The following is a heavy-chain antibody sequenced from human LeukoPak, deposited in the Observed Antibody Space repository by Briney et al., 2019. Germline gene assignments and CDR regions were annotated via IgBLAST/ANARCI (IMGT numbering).Heavy chain of an antibody. CDR3: AKDRGGSYPNWFDP. V-gene: IGHV3-23*01. CDR2: ICGSGCGGTT. D-gene: IGHD1-26*01. CDR1: GFTFSIYG. Sequence: GGSLRLSCVVSGFTFSIYGMNWVRQAPGKGLEWVSAICGSGCGGTTYYADSVKGRFTVSRDNSKNTLYLQMNSLKAEDTAVYYCAKDRGGSYPNWFDPWGQGTLVTVSS. J-gene: IGHJ5*02.